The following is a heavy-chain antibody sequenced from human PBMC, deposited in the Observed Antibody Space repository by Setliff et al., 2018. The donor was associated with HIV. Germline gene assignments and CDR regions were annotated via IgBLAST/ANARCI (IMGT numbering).Heavy chain of an antibody. V-gene: IGHV4-34*01. CDR2: VNHRGTT. CDR3: ARHGPYGSGWFYFDS. J-gene: IGHJ4*02. Sequence: PSETLSLTCAVNGESLSGYSWTWIRQPPGKGLEWIGEVNHRGTTSHNPSLKSRVTASVDTSKNQFSLKLSSVTAADTAIYYCARHGPYGSGWFYFDSWGQGTLVTVSS. CDR1: GESLSGYS. D-gene: IGHD6-19*01.